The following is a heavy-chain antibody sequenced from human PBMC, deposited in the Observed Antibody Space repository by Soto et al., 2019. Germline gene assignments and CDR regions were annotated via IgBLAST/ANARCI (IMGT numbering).Heavy chain of an antibody. CDR2: ISSSGSTI. CDR1: GFTFSDYY. V-gene: IGHV3-11*01. J-gene: IGHJ6*02. D-gene: IGHD1-26*01. CDR3: ARDKYSGRPHYGMDV. Sequence: GGSLRLSCAASGFTFSDYYMSWIRQAPGKGLEWVSYISSSGSTIYYADSVKGRFTISRDNAKNSLYLQMNSLRAEDTAVYYCARDKYSGRPHYGMDVWGQGATDTVSS.